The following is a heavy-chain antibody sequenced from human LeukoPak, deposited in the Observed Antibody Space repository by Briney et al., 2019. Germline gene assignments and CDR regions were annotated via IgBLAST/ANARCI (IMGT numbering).Heavy chain of an antibody. Sequence: GGSLRLSCAASGFTFSSYDMHWVRQATGKGLEWVSAIGTADDTYYPGSVKGRFTISRENAKNSLYLQMDSLRAGDTAVYYCARVPREYSYGPIAYWGKGPLVTVSS. V-gene: IGHV3-13*01. D-gene: IGHD5-18*01. CDR3: ARVPREYSYGPIAY. CDR1: GFTFSSYD. J-gene: IGHJ4*02. CDR2: IGTADDT.